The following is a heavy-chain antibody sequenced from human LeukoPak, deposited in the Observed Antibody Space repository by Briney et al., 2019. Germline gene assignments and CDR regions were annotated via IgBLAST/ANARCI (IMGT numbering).Heavy chain of an antibody. Sequence: GGSLRLSXAASGFTFSSYSMNWVRQAPGKGLEWVSSISSSSYIYYADSVKGRFTISRDNAKNSLYLQMNSLRAEDTAVHYCARSRSTDYYGSGSYGGDYWGQGTLVTVSS. V-gene: IGHV3-21*01. CDR1: GFTFSSYS. D-gene: IGHD3-10*01. CDR2: ISSSSYI. CDR3: ARSRSTDYYGSGSYGGDY. J-gene: IGHJ4*02.